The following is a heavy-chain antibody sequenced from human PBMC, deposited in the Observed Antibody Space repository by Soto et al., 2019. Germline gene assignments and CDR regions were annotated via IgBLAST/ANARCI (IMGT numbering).Heavy chain of an antibody. D-gene: IGHD6-19*01. J-gene: IGHJ4*02. CDR2: IFYSGST. CDR1: GDSISSSNYF. Sequence: QLQLQESGPGLVKPWETLSLTCTVSGDSISSSNYFWGWIRQPPGKGLEWIGTIFYSGSTYYNPSLKSRVTISVDTSKIQFSLRLIYVTAADTALYYCARRYGWLYFDYWGQGSLVTVSS. CDR3: ARRYGWLYFDY. V-gene: IGHV4-39*01.